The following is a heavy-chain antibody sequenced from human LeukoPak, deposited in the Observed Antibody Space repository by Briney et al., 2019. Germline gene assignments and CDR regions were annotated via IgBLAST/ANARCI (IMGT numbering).Heavy chain of an antibody. D-gene: IGHD3-22*01. CDR3: AKDLAYYYDSSGYSGYFDY. CDR1: GFTFSGYA. Sequence: GGSLRLSCAASGFTFSGYAMSWVRQAPGKGLEWVSALSSSGGGTYYADSEKGRFTVSRDISKSTLYLQMNSLRAEDTAVYYCAKDLAYYYDSSGYSGYFDYWGQGTLVTVSS. V-gene: IGHV3-23*01. CDR2: LSSSGGGT. J-gene: IGHJ4*02.